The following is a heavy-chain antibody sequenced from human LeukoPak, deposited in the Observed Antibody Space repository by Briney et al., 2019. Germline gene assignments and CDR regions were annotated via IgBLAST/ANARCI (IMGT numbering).Heavy chain of an antibody. CDR2: ISYDGSKK. D-gene: IGHD2-2*02. CDR1: GFTFSSYG. Sequence: GGSLRLSCAASGFTFSSYGMHWVRQAPGKGLEWVAVISYDGSKKYYADSVKGRFTISRDNSKNTLYLQMNSLRAEDTAVYYCAKALYATEAIDYWGQGTLVTVSS. CDR3: AKALYATEAIDY. J-gene: IGHJ4*02. V-gene: IGHV3-30*18.